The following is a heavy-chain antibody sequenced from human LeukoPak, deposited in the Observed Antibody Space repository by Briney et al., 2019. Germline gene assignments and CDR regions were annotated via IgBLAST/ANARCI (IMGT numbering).Heavy chain of an antibody. CDR2: IYYSGST. Sequence: SETLSLTCTVSGGSISSSSYYWGWIRQPPGNGLEWIGSIYYSGSTYYNPSLKSRVTISVDKSKNQFSLKLSAVPAADTAVYYCARDLYSSNDAFVIWGQGTMVTVSS. V-gene: IGHV4-39*07. CDR1: GGSISSSSYY. D-gene: IGHD6-13*01. CDR3: ARDLYSSNDAFVI. J-gene: IGHJ3*02.